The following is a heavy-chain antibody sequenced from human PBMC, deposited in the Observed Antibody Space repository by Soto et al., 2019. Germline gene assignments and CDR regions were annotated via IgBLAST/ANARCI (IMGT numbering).Heavy chain of an antibody. Sequence: GGSLRLSCAASGFTFSSYSMSWVRQAPGKGLEWVSSISSSSSYIYYADSVKGRFTISRDNAKNSLYLQMNSLRAEDTAVYYCARMFWQQLVRAFDYWGQGTLVTVSS. V-gene: IGHV3-21*01. J-gene: IGHJ4*02. CDR1: GFTFSSYS. CDR2: ISSSSSYI. CDR3: ARMFWQQLVRAFDY. D-gene: IGHD6-13*01.